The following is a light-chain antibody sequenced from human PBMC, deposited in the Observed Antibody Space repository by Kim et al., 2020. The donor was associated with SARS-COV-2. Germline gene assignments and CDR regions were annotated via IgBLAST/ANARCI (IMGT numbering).Light chain of an antibody. V-gene: IGKV1-5*03. CDR1: QSIASL. CDR3: QQYFTYPYT. CDR2: KAS. Sequence: DIQMTQYPSTLSASVGDRVTITCRASQSIASLLAWYQQKPGKAPKLLIYKASTLESGVPSRFSGSGSGTEFTLTISSLQPDDVATYCCQQYFTYPYTFGQGTKGDQ. J-gene: IGKJ2*01.